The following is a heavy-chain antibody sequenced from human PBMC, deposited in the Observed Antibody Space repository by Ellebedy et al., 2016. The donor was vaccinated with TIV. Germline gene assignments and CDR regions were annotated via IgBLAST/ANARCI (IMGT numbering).Heavy chain of an antibody. CDR1: GFTFSSIW. Sequence: GGSLRLSXAASGFTFSSIWMSWVRQAPGKGLEWVANIKQDGSEKYYVDSVKGRFTISRDNAKNSLYLQMNSLRAEDTAVYYCARLQMTTTFNWFDPWGQGTLVTVSS. CDR2: IKQDGSEK. J-gene: IGHJ5*02. D-gene: IGHD4-17*01. V-gene: IGHV3-7*03. CDR3: ARLQMTTTFNWFDP.